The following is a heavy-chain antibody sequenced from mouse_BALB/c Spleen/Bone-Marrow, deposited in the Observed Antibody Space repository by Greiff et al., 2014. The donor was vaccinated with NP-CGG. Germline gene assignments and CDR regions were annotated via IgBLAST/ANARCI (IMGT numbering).Heavy chain of an antibody. J-gene: IGHJ2*01. D-gene: IGHD1-1*01. Sequence: EVQLQQSGAELVEPGASVKLSCTASGFNIKDTYMHWVKQRPEQGLEWIGRIDPANGNTKYDPKFQGKATITADTSSNTAYLQLSSLTSEDTAVYYCASYYYGHYFDYWGQGTTLTVSS. CDR3: ASYYYGHYFDY. CDR2: IDPANGNT. CDR1: GFNIKDTY. V-gene: IGHV14-3*02.